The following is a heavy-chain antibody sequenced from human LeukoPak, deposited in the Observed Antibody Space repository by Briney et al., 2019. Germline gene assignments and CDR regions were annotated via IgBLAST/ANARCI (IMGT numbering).Heavy chain of an antibody. J-gene: IGHJ4*02. CDR2: IRYDGSNE. CDR3: ARSRYNLDY. V-gene: IGHV3-33*01. D-gene: IGHD5-24*01. Sequence: GRSLRLSCAASGFTFSSYDMDWVRQAPGKGPEGVAIIRYDGSNENYADSVKGRFTISRDNSKTSLYLQRNSLRAEDTAVYYCARSRYNLDYWGQGTLVTVSS. CDR1: GFTFSSYD.